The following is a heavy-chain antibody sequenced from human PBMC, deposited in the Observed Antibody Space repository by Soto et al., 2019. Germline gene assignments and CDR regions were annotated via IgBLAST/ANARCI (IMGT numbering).Heavy chain of an antibody. D-gene: IGHD3-10*01. J-gene: IGHJ5*02. Sequence: TLSLTCTVSGGSISSGGYYWSWIRQHPGKVLEWIGYIYYSGSTYYNPSPKSRVTISVDTSKNQFSLKLSSVTAADTAVYYCARDNTMVRGKGWFDPWGQGSLVTVSS. CDR3: ARDNTMVRGKGWFDP. V-gene: IGHV4-31*03. CDR1: GGSISSGGYY. CDR2: IYYSGST.